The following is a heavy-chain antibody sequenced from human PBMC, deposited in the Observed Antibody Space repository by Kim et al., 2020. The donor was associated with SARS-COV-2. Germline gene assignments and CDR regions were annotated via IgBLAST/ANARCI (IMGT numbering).Heavy chain of an antibody. CDR1: GFTFSSYS. CDR2: ISSSSSTI. D-gene: IGHD2-15*01. V-gene: IGHV3-48*02. J-gene: IGHJ4*02. Sequence: GGSLRLSCAASGFTFSSYSMNWVRQAPGKGLEWVSYISSSSSTIYYADSVKGRFTISRDDAKNSLYLQMNSLRDEDTAVYYCARGWGCSGGTCYHDYWGQETLVTVSS. CDR3: ARGWGCSGGTCYHDY.